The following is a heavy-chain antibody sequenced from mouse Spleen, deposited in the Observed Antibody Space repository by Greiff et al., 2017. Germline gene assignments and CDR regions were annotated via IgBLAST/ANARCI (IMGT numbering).Heavy chain of an antibody. CDR3: ARTYYSNYGVDY. D-gene: IGHD2-5*01. CDR2: IHPNSGST. V-gene: IGHV1-64*01. J-gene: IGHJ2*01. Sequence: QVQLQQPGAELVKPGASVKLSCKASGYTFTSYWMHWVKQRPGQGLEWIGMIHPNSGSTNYNEKFKSKATLTVDKSSSTAYMQLSSLTSEDSAVYYCARTYYSNYGVDYWGQGTTLTVSS. CDR1: GYTFTSYW.